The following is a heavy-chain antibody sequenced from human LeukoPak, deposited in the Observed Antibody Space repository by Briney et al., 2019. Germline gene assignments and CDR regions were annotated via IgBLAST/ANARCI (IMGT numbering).Heavy chain of an antibody. J-gene: IGHJ4*02. CDR1: GGSFSGYH. CDR2: INHSGST. Sequence: SETLSLTCAVYGGSFSGYHWSWIRQPPGKGLEWIGEINHSGSTNYNPSLKSRVTISVDTSKNQFSLKLSSVTAADTAVYYCARSASYYFDYWGQGTLVTVSS. V-gene: IGHV4-34*01. CDR3: ARSASYYFDY.